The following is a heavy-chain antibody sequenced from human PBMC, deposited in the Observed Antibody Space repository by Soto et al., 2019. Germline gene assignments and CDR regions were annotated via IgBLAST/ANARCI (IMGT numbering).Heavy chain of an antibody. V-gene: IGHV3-23*01. D-gene: IGHD3-3*01. CDR3: AKDSFGMVTHFDY. CDR2: ISGGGGDT. Sequence: GGSLRLSCTTSGFTFSTYAMGWVRQAPGKGLEWVSAISGGGGDTYYADSVKGRFTISRDNSKNTLYLQMNSLRAEDTAVYYCAKDSFGMVTHFDYWGQGTLVTVSS. CDR1: GFTFSTYA. J-gene: IGHJ4*02.